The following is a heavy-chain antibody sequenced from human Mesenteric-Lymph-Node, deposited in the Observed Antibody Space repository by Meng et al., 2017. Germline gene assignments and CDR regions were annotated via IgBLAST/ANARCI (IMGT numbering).Heavy chain of an antibody. CDR1: GYSISSGYY. CDR3: ARGPGGSPRGY. J-gene: IGHJ4*02. D-gene: IGHD3-10*01. Sequence: SETLSLTCTVSGYSISSGYYWGWIRQPPGKGLEWIGSIYHSGSTYYNPSLKSRVTISVDTSKNQFSLKLSSVTAADTAVYYCARGPGGSPRGYWGQGTLVTVSS. CDR2: IYHSGST. V-gene: IGHV4-38-2*02.